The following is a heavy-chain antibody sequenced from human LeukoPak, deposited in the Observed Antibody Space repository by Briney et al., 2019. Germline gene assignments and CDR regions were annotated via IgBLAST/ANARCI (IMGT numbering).Heavy chain of an antibody. D-gene: IGHD2-2*01. J-gene: IGHJ3*02. Sequence: TLSLTCTVSGGSISSGGYYWSWIRQPPGKGLEWIGYIYHSGSTYYNPSLKSRVTISVDRSKNQFSLKLSSVTAADTAVYYCATRTASLGAFDIWGQGTMVTVS. CDR3: ATRTASLGAFDI. V-gene: IGHV4-30-2*01. CDR2: IYHSGST. CDR1: GGSISSGGYY.